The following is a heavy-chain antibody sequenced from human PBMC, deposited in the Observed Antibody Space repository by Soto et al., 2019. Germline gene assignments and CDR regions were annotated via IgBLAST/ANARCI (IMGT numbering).Heavy chain of an antibody. CDR1: GGTFSSYA. CDR3: ARQGRPITMVRGVCPPNFDY. D-gene: IGHD3-10*01. J-gene: IGHJ4*02. Sequence: QVQLVQSGAEVKKPGSSVKVSCKASGGTFSSYAISWVRQAPGQGLEWMGGIIPIFGTANYAQKFQGRVTDTADESTSTAHMELSSLRSEDTAVYYCARQGRPITMVRGVCPPNFDYWGQGTLVTVSS. V-gene: IGHV1-69*12. CDR2: IIPIFGTA.